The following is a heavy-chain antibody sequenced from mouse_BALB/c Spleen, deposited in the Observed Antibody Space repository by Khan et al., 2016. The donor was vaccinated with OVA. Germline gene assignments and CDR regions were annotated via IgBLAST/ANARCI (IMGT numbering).Heavy chain of an antibody. D-gene: IGHD1-1*01. Sequence: VELVESGPGLVQPSQSLSITCTVSGFSLTTYGVHWVRQSPGKGLEWLGLIWSGGNTEYNAAFISRLSISKDNSKSKVFFNMNSLQADDTAIYXCARNSFSTDFTYWGQGTLVTVSA. CDR2: IWSGGNT. V-gene: IGHV2-4-1*01. J-gene: IGHJ3*01. CDR1: GFSLTTYG. CDR3: ARNSFSTDFTY.